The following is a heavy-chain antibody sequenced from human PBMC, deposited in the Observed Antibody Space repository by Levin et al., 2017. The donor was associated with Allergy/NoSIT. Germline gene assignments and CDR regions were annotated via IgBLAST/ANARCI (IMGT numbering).Heavy chain of an antibody. CDR2: FDPEDGET. CDR3: ATPKPSGGISDYFDY. Sequence: GESLKISCKVSGYTLTELSMHWVRQAPGKGLEWMGGFDPEDGETIYAQKFQGRVTMTEDTSTDTAYMELSSLRSEDTAVYYCATPKPSGGISDYFDYWGQGTLVTVSS. J-gene: IGHJ4*02. V-gene: IGHV1-24*01. D-gene: IGHD2-21*01. CDR1: GYTLTELS.